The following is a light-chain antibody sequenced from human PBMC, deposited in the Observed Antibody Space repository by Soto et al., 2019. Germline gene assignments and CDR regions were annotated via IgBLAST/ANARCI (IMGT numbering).Light chain of an antibody. J-gene: IGLJ2*01. CDR2: RNN. CDR3: AAWDDSLRGVI. V-gene: IGLV1-47*01. CDR1: SSNIGYSY. Sequence: QSVVTQPPSASGTPGQRVTISCSGGSSNIGYSYVYWYQQVPGTAPKLLIQRNNQRPSGVPDRFSGSKSGTSAALAISGLRSEDEADYFCAAWDDSLRGVIFGGGTKLTVL.